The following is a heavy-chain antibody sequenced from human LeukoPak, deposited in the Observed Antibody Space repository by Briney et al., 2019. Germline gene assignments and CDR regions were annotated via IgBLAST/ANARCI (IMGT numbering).Heavy chain of an antibody. V-gene: IGHV4-34*01. CDR1: GGSFSDYY. Sequence: SETLSLTCAVYGGSFSDYYWSWIRQPPGKGLEWIGEINHSGSTNYNPSLKSRVTISVDTSKNQFSLKLSSVTAADTAVYYCARGHGGNSRVWYYFDYWGQGTLVTVSS. CDR2: INHSGST. J-gene: IGHJ4*02. D-gene: IGHD4-23*01. CDR3: ARGHGGNSRVWYYFDY.